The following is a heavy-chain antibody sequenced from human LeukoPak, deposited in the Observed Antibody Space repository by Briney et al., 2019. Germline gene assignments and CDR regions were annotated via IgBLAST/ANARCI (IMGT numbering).Heavy chain of an antibody. CDR3: ARDNSVGDYAWWFDP. CDR1: GGTFSSYA. V-gene: IGHV1-69*13. CDR2: IIPIFGTA. Sequence: SVKVSCKASGGTFSSYAISWVRQAPGQGLEWMGGIIPIFGTANYAQKFQGRVTITADESTSTDYMELSSLRADDTAVYFCARDNSVGDYAWWFDPWGQGTLVTVSS. D-gene: IGHD1-26*01. J-gene: IGHJ5*02.